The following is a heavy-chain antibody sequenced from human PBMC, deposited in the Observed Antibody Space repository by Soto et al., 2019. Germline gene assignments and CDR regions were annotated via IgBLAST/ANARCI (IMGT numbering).Heavy chain of an antibody. CDR3: AKVKGGDYPRTQWFDP. CDR1: GFTFSSYA. V-gene: IGHV3-23*01. Sequence: EVQLLESGGGLVQPGGSLRLSCAASGFTFSSYAMSWVRQAPGKGLEWVSAISGSGGSTYYADSVKGRFTISRDNSKNTLYLQMNSLRAEDTAVYYCAKVKGGDYPRTQWFDPWGQGTLVTVSS. D-gene: IGHD4-17*01. J-gene: IGHJ5*02. CDR2: ISGSGGST.